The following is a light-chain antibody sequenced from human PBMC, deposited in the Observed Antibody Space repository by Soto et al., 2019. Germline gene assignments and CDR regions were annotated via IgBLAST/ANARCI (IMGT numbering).Light chain of an antibody. V-gene: IGKV3-20*01. CDR1: QRVTSNC. Sequence: EIVLTQSPGTLSVSPGERATLSCRGSQRVTSNCLAWYQQKPGQSPRLLISAASTRASDVPDRLSGSGSGTDFTLTITRLETEEFAVYYCLQSGSLPWTFGQGTKVE. CDR3: LQSGSLPWT. CDR2: AAS. J-gene: IGKJ1*01.